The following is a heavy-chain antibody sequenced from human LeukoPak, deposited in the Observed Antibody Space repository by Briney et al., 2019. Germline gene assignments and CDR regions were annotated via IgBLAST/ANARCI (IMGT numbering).Heavy chain of an antibody. Sequence: GGSLRLSCAASGFTVSSNYMAWVRQAPGKGLEWVGRIKSKTDGGTTDYAAPVKGRFTISRDDSKNTLYLQMNSLKTEDTAVYYCTTEIIAAPNWGQGTLVTVSS. V-gene: IGHV3-15*01. CDR1: GFTVSSNY. J-gene: IGHJ4*02. CDR3: TTEIIAAPN. D-gene: IGHD6-6*01. CDR2: IKSKTDGGTT.